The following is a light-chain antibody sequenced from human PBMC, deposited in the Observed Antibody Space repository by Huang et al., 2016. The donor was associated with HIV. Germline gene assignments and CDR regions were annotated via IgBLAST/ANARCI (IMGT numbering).Light chain of an antibody. CDR1: QGIDSW. Sequence: DIQMTQSPSSVTASVGDRVTITCRASQGIDSWLAWYQQRSGKAPKVLIYAASSLQGGVPSRFSGSGSGTDFSLTINTLQPEDVATYYCLQTNSFPYTFGQGTNLEI. J-gene: IGKJ2*01. V-gene: IGKV1D-12*01. CDR2: AAS. CDR3: LQTNSFPYT.